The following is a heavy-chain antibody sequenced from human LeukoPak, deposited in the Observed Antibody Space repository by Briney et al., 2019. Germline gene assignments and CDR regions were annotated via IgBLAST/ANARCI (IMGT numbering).Heavy chain of an antibody. V-gene: IGHV3-7*03. D-gene: IGHD3-22*01. CDR1: GFTFSNYA. CDR3: ARSPNSSGYYYRLFYFDY. J-gene: IGHJ4*02. CDR2: IKQDGSEK. Sequence: GGSLRLSCAASGFTFSNYAILWVRQALGKGLEWVANIKQDGSEKYYVDSVKGRFTISRDNAKNSLYLQMNSLRAEDTAVYYCARSPNSSGYYYRLFYFDYGGQGTLVTVSS.